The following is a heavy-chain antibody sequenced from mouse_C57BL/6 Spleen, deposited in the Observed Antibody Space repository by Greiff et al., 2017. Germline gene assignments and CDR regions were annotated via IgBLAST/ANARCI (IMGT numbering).Heavy chain of an antibody. D-gene: IGHD1-1*01. CDR3: ARNYYGSSYVRGYAMDY. CDR2: IYPGDGDT. Sequence: LQESGAELVKPGASVKISCKASGYAFSSYWMNWVKQRPGKGLEWIGQIYPGDGDTNYNGKFKGKATLTADKSSSTAYMQLSSLTSEDSAVYFCARNYYGSSYVRGYAMDYWGQGTSVTVSS. J-gene: IGHJ4*01. V-gene: IGHV1-80*01. CDR1: GYAFSSYW.